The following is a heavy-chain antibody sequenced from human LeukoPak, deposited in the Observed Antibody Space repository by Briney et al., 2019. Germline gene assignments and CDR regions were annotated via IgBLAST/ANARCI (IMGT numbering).Heavy chain of an antibody. D-gene: IGHD2-2*01. Sequence: GGSLRLSCAASGFTFSSYSMNWVRQAPGKGLEWFSSISSSSSYIYYADSVKGRFTISRDNAKNSLYLQMNSLRAEDTAVYYCARVNEVCSSTSCYRAFDYWGQGTLVTVSS. CDR2: ISSSSSYI. CDR3: ARVNEVCSSTSCYRAFDY. V-gene: IGHV3-21*01. J-gene: IGHJ4*02. CDR1: GFTFSSYS.